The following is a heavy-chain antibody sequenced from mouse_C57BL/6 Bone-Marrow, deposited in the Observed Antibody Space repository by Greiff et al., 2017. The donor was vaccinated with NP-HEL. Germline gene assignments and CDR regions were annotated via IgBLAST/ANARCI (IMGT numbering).Heavy chain of an antibody. CDR2: IRNKANNHAT. D-gene: IGHD4-1*01. CDR1: GFTFSDAW. V-gene: IGHV6-6*01. J-gene: IGHJ2*01. Sequence: EVMLVESGGGLVQPGGSMKLSCAASGFTFSDAWMDWVRQSPEKGLEWVAEIRNKANNHATYYAESVKGRFTISRDDSKSSVYLQMNSLRAEDTGIYYCTSNPGNYFDYWGQGTTLTVSS. CDR3: TSNPGNYFDY.